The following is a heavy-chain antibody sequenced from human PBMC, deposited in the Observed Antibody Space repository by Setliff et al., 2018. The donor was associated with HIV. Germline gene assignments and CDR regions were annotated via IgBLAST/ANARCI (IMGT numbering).Heavy chain of an antibody. D-gene: IGHD6-19*01. CDR1: GYTFSSYD. V-gene: IGHV1-8*01. CDR3: ASEPIAVAGTGRAPVLLY. Sequence: ASVKVSCKASGYTFSSYDINWVRQATGQGLEWMGWMNPNSGNTGYAQKFQGRVTITRDTSASTAYMELSSLRSEDTAVYYCASEPIAVAGTGRAPVLLYWGQGTLVTVSS. J-gene: IGHJ4*02. CDR2: MNPNSGNT.